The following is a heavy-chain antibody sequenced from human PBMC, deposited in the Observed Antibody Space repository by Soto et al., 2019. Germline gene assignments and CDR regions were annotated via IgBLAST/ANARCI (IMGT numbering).Heavy chain of an antibody. CDR2: VHYSGNT. J-gene: IGHJ3*02. D-gene: IGHD3-22*01. Sequence: SETLSLTCTVSGASISSSYWSWIRQSPGKGLEWIGYVHYSGNTKYNPSLKSRGTISVDTSKNQFSLKLSSVTAAGTAVYYCARGYYDSNGQSNTFDIWGQGTMVTVS. CDR3: ARGYYDSNGQSNTFDI. CDR1: GASISSSY. V-gene: IGHV4-59*01.